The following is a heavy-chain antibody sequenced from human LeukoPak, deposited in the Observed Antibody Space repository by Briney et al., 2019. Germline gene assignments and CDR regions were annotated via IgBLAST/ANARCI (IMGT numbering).Heavy chain of an antibody. CDR3: AKEGGYCTNGVCSPTFYGMDV. D-gene: IGHD2-8*01. CDR2: NSAYNGNT. Sequence: ASVKVSCKTSGYTFSNYGISWVRQAPGQGLEWMGWNSAYNGNTNYAQKLQGRVTMTTDTSTSTAYMELRSLRSDDTAVYYCAKEGGYCTNGVCSPTFYGMDVWGQGTTVTVSS. V-gene: IGHV1-18*01. CDR1: GYTFSNYG. J-gene: IGHJ6*02.